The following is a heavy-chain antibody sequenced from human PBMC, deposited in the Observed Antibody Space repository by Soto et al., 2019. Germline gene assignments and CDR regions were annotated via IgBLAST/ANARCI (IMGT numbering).Heavy chain of an antibody. Sequence: QVQLVESGGGVVQPGRSLRLSCAASGFTFSSYAMHWVRQAPGKGLEWVAVISYDGSNKYYADSVKGRFTISRDNSKNTLYLQMNSLRAEDTAVYYCARDPDAYCSSTSCYAGWFDPCGQGTLVTVSS. D-gene: IGHD2-2*01. CDR3: ARDPDAYCSSTSCYAGWFDP. CDR2: ISYDGSNK. CDR1: GFTFSSYA. V-gene: IGHV3-30-3*01. J-gene: IGHJ5*02.